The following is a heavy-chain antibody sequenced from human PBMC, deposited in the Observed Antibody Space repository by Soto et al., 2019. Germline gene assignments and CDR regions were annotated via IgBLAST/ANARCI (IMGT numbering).Heavy chain of an antibody. CDR2: IKTKTDGGTT. CDR1: GFTFSNAW. CDR3: TRDSNYDFWSGYSGY. J-gene: IGHJ4*02. Sequence: PGGSLRLSCAASGFTFSNAWMSWVRQAPGKGLEWVGRIKTKTDGGTTDYAAPVKGRFTISRDDSKSIAYLQMNSLKTEDTAVYYCTRDSNYDFWSGYSGYWGQGTLVTVSS. D-gene: IGHD3-3*01. V-gene: IGHV3-15*01.